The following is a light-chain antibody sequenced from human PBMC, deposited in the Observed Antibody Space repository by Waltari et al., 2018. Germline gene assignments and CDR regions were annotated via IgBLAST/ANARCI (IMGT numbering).Light chain of an antibody. Sequence: EFVLTQSPAPLSLSLGERATVSCRASQSVSRALAWYQQKPGQAPRLLIYGASTRATGIPDRFSGSGSGTDFSLTISRLEHDDFAVYYCQHYLRLPVTFGQGTTVEI. J-gene: IGKJ1*01. CDR1: QSVSRA. CDR3: QHYLRLPVT. CDR2: GAS. V-gene: IGKV3-20*01.